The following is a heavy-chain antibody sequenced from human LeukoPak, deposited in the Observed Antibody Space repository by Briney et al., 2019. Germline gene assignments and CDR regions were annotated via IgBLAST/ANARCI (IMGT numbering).Heavy chain of an antibody. J-gene: IGHJ4*02. Sequence: GRSLRLSCAASGFIFSSYAMHWVRQAPGKGLEWVAVISYDGSDKYCAESVKGRFTFSRDNSNNTLYLQMNSLRAEDTAVYYCARGLRGLDYWGQGTLVTVSS. V-gene: IGHV3-30*04. CDR1: GFIFSSYA. CDR3: ARGLRGLDY. CDR2: ISYDGSDK.